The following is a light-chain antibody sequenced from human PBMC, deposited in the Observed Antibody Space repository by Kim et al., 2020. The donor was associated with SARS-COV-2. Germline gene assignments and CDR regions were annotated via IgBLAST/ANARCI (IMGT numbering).Light chain of an antibody. V-gene: IGKV1-5*03. CDR2: KAS. CDR1: QSISGW. J-gene: IGKJ1*01. Sequence: ASVRDRVTITCRASQSISGWLAWYQQRPGKPPNLLIYKASTLQSGVPSRFSGTRSGTEFTLTISSLQPDDFATYYCHHYTSYSEAFGQGTKVDIK. CDR3: HHYTSYSEA.